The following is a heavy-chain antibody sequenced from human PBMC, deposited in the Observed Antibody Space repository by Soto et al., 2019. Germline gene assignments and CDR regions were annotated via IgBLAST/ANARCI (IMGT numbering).Heavy chain of an antibody. CDR2: IYHRGST. V-gene: IGHV4-38-2*01. CDR1: GYSTSSGYY. J-gene: IGHJ4*02. CDR3: ARLYCTNGVCFDY. Sequence: PSDTRSPTFPVSGYSTSSGYYWGWIRQPPGKGREWHGRIYHRGSTSYNTSLKTRVTIAVDTSKKQFSLKLRSVTAADTAVYYCARLYCTNGVCFDYWGQGTLVTVSS. D-gene: IGHD2-8*01.